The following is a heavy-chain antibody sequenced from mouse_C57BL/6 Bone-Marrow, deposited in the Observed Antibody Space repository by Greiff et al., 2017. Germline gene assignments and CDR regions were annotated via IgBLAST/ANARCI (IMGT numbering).Heavy chain of an antibody. CDR2: IYPRDGST. CDR1: GYTFTSYD. J-gene: IGHJ1*03. V-gene: IGHV1-85*01. Sequence: QVQLQQSGPELVKPGASVKLSCKASGYTFTSYDINWVKQRPGQGLEWIGWIYPRDGSTKYNEKFKGKATLTVDTSSSTAYMELHSLTSEDSAVYCCARLEFDGSGGDGYFDVWGTGTTVTVSS. CDR3: ARLEFDGSGGDGYFDV. D-gene: IGHD1-1*01.